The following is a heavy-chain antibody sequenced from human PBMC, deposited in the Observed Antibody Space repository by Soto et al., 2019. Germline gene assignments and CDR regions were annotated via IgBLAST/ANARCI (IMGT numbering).Heavy chain of an antibody. CDR3: XXXXXXVLNYFES. CDR1: GGTFRNYP. V-gene: IGHV1-69*02. J-gene: IGHJ4*02. Sequence: QVQLVQSGTEVKKPGSSVKVSCKASGGTFRNYPINWVRQAPGQGLEWMGSIFPLTDIPDYAQNFQARLTXXXXXXXXXXXXXXXXXXXXXXXXXXXXXXXXXVLNYFESWGQGTLVTVSS. CDR2: IFPLTDIP.